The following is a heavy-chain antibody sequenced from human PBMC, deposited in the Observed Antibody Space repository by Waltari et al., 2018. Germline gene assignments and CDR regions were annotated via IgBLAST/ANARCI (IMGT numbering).Heavy chain of an antibody. CDR3: ARDLYSTGSHDY. D-gene: IGHD6-19*01. CDR1: GFTLSNYW. V-gene: IGHV3-7*01. J-gene: IGHJ4*02. Sequence: EVQLVESGGGLVQPGGSLRLSCAASGFTLSNYWMPWVRQAPGKGLEWVANIKQDGSEKYYVDSVKGRFTISRDNAKNSLYLQMNSLTAEDTAVYSCARDLYSTGSHDYWGQGTLVTVSS. CDR2: IKQDGSEK.